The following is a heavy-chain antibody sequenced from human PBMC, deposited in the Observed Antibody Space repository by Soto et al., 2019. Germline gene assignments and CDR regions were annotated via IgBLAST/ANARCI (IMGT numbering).Heavy chain of an antibody. J-gene: IGHJ4*02. CDR3: ARGERIAARRSYYFDY. Sequence: ASVKVSCKASGYTFTSYDINWVRQATGQGLERMGWMNPNSGNTGYAQKFQGRVTMTRNTSISTAYMELSSLRSEDTAVYYCARGERIAARRSYYFDYSGQGTLVTVSS. D-gene: IGHD6-6*01. V-gene: IGHV1-8*01. CDR2: MNPNSGNT. CDR1: GYTFTSYD.